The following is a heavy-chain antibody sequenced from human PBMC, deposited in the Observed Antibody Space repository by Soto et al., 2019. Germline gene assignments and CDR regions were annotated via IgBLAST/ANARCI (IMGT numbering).Heavy chain of an antibody. Sequence: GESLKISCKASGYTFTGYYMHWVRQAPGQGLEWMGWINPNSGGTNYAQKFQGWVTMTRDTSISTAYMELSRLRSDDTAVYYCARDRYYYGSGSYYNPDAFDIWGQGTMVTVSS. CDR3: ARDRYYYGSGSYYNPDAFDI. V-gene: IGHV1-2*04. D-gene: IGHD3-10*01. CDR1: GYTFTGYY. J-gene: IGHJ3*02. CDR2: INPNSGGT.